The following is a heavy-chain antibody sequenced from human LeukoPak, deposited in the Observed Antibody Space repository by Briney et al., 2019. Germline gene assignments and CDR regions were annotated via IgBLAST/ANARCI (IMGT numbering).Heavy chain of an antibody. Sequence: ASVTVSCKTSGGTFSSSAITWVRQAPGQGLEWMGRIIPVVNITTYAQKFQGRVTITADTSTSTVYMELSSLRSEETAVYYCARDQGLTAPPPYGLDVWGQGTTVIVSS. J-gene: IGHJ6*02. CDR3: ARDQGLTAPPPYGLDV. CDR1: GGTFSSSA. CDR2: IIPVVNIT. D-gene: IGHD5-18*01. V-gene: IGHV1-69*04.